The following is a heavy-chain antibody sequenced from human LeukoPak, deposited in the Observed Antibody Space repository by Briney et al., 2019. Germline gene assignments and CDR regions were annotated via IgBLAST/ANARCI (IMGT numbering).Heavy chain of an antibody. CDR3: AGIGGLDY. CDR1: GFTFSSYW. V-gene: IGHV3-7*01. J-gene: IGHJ4*02. D-gene: IGHD3-16*01. CDR2: IKQDGGEI. Sequence: GGSLRLSCAASGFTFSSYWMSWVRQAPGKGLEWVANIKQDGGEIYYVDSVKGRFTISRDNAKNSLYLQMNSLGGEDTAVYYCAGIGGLDYWGQGTLVTVSS.